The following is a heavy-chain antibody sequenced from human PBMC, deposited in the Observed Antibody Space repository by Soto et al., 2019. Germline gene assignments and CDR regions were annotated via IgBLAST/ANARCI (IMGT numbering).Heavy chain of an antibody. Sequence: EVQLLESGGGLVQPGGSLRLSCAASGFTFSSYAMSWVRRAPGKGLEWDSAISGSGGSTYYADSVKGRFTISRDNSKNTLYLQMNSLRAEDTAVYYCARRSSGWYFDYWGQGTLVTVSS. D-gene: IGHD6-19*01. V-gene: IGHV3-23*01. CDR1: GFTFSSYA. J-gene: IGHJ4*02. CDR2: ISGSGGST. CDR3: ARRSSGWYFDY.